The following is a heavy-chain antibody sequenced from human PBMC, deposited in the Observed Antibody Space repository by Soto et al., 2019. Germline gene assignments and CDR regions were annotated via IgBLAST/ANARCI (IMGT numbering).Heavy chain of an antibody. CDR2: ISDTWSN. J-gene: IGHJ4*02. D-gene: IGHD1-1*01. CDR3: ARARLVGLTTWDYFDY. CDR1: CCSISNYY. Sequence: SETLSLSWSFYCCSISNYYWKWIRHPPGTRLEXIGYISDTWSNKYNTSLIIRATISADMSKKQVSIKVKSVAAADTAIYYCARARLVGLTTWDYFDYWGQGTLVTVSS. V-gene: IGHV4-59*01.